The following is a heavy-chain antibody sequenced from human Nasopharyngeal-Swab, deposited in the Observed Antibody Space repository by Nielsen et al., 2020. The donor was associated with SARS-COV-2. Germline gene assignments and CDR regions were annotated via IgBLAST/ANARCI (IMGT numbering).Heavy chain of an antibody. CDR3: ALIRGAAGS. Sequence: GSLRLSCAASGFIFSDYFIDWVRQAPGRGLEWVGRIKNKVYSHTTEYAASVTGRYTISRDDAKNSAFLQMNSLKIEDTAVYYCALIRGAAGSWGQGTLVTVHS. CDR2: IKNKVYSHTT. CDR1: GFIFSDYF. D-gene: IGHD6-13*01. V-gene: IGHV3-72*01. J-gene: IGHJ5*02.